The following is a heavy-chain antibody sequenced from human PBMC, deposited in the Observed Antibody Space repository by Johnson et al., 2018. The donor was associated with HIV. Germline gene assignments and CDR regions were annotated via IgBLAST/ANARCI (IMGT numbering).Heavy chain of an antibody. CDR3: ATGASSTWSLGALDI. V-gene: IGHV3-23*04. CDR2: ISGSGGST. Sequence: VQLVESGGGLVKPGGSLRLSCTASGFTFSDYYMSWIRQAPGKGLEWVSAISGSGGSTYYADSVKGRFTISRDNSKNTLYLQMNSLKSEDTAVNYCATGASSTWSLGALDIWGQGTMVTVSS. J-gene: IGHJ3*02. D-gene: IGHD6-13*01. CDR1: GFTFSDYY.